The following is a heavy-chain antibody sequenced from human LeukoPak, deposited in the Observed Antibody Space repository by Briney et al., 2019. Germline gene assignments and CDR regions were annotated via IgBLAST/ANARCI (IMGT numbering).Heavy chain of an antibody. CDR3: AKDGGLWVSAHWGDS. D-gene: IGHD7-27*01. CDR2: ITTSDGNT. CDR1: GFTVSSSY. J-gene: IGHJ4*02. Sequence: PGGSLRLSCAASGFTVSSSYMSWVRQAPGKGLEWVSTITTSDGNTYYADSVKGRFTVSRDNPKNTLFLQMNSLRAEDTAVYYCAKDGGLWVSAHWGDSWGRGTLVTVSS. V-gene: IGHV3-23*01.